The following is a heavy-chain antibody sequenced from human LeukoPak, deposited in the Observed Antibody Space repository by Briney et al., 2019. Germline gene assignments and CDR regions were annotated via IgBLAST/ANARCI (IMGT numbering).Heavy chain of an antibody. CDR2: IYYSGST. CDR1: GGSISSSSYY. V-gene: IGHV4-39*01. CDR3: ARPLFGVVTPFDY. Sequence: SETLSLTCTVSGGSISSSSYYWGWIRQPPGKGLEWIGSIYYSGSTYYNPSLKSRVTISVDTSKNQFSLKLSSVTAADTAVYYCARPLFGVVTPFDYCGQGTLVTVSA. J-gene: IGHJ4*02. D-gene: IGHD3-3*01.